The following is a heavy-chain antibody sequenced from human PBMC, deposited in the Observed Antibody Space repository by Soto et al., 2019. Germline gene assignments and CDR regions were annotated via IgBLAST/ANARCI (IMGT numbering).Heavy chain of an antibody. Sequence: ASVNVSCKSSGYTFTGYYMHWVRQAPGQGLEWMGWINPNSGGTNYAQKFQGWVTMTRDTSISTAYMELSRLRSDDTAVYYCARGGDDYDSSGYSPPFDYWGQGTLVTVSS. J-gene: IGHJ4*02. CDR3: ARGGDDYDSSGYSPPFDY. V-gene: IGHV1-2*04. CDR1: GYTFTGYY. CDR2: INPNSGGT. D-gene: IGHD3-22*01.